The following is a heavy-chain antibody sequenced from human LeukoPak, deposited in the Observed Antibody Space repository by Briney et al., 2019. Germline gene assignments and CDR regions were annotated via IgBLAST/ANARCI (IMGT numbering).Heavy chain of an antibody. CDR2: INHSGTT. Sequence: PSETLSLTCAVSGGSFSGYYWSWVRQPPGKGLEWIGEINHSGTTHYNPSLKSRVTISVDPSKNHFSLKLSSVTAADTAVYYCARGDYRYGYVYWGQGTLVTVSS. V-gene: IGHV4-34*01. CDR3: ARGDYRYGYVY. CDR1: GGSFSGYY. J-gene: IGHJ4*02. D-gene: IGHD5-18*01.